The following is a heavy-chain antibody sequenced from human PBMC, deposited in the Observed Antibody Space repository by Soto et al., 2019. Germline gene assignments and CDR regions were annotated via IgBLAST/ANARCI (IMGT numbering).Heavy chain of an antibody. J-gene: IGHJ6*03. CDR3: ASRAGILTGYDYYYYMDV. V-gene: IGHV1-69*02. CDR2: IVPILGIA. Sequence: ASVKVSCKASGGTFSSYTISWVRQAPGQGLEWMGRIVPILGIANYAQKFQGRVTITADKSTSTAYMELSSLRSEDTAVYYCASRAGILTGYDYYYYMDVWGKGTTVTVSS. D-gene: IGHD3-9*01. CDR1: GGTFSSYT.